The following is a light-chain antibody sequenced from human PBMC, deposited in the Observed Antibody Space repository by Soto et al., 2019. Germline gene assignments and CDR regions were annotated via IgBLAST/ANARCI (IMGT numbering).Light chain of an antibody. CDR3: AAWDDSLNGPGFV. V-gene: IGLV1-44*01. CDR1: SSNIGSNT. Sequence: QSVLTQPPSASGTPGQRVTISCSGSSSNIGSNTVNWYQQLPGTAPQLLIYSNNQRPSGVPDRVCGSKSGTSASLAITGLQSEDEAEYYCAAWDDSLNGPGFVFGGGTKLTVL. J-gene: IGLJ2*01. CDR2: SNN.